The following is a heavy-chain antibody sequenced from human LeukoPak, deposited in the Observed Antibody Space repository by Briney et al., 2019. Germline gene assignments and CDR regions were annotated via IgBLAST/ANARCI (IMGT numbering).Heavy chain of an antibody. D-gene: IGHD2-2*01. V-gene: IGHV5-51*01. CDR3: AGPEYCSSTSCLEVRAFDI. CDR2: IYPGDSDT. J-gene: IGHJ3*02. Sequence: GESLKISCKGSGYSFTSYWIGWVRQMPGKGLEWMGIIYPGDSDTRYSPSFQGQVTISADKSISTAYLQWSSLKASDTAMYYCAGPEYCSSTSCLEVRAFDIWGQGTMVTVSS. CDR1: GYSFTSYW.